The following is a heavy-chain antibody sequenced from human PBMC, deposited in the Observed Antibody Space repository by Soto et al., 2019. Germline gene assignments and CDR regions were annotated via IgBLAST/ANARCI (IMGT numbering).Heavy chain of an antibody. CDR3: VRGGRGSSWYIYDY. CDR2: INPVSGGT. J-gene: IGHJ4*02. Sequence: QVQLVQSGAEVKKPGASVKVSCKASGDIFIAYYMHWVRQAPGQGLEWMGWINPVSGGTNYAQKFQCRVTMTRDTSVSTAYMELSRLTSDDTAVYYCVRGGRGSSWYIYDYWGQGTLVTVSS. CDR1: GDIFIAYY. V-gene: IGHV1-2*02. D-gene: IGHD6-13*01.